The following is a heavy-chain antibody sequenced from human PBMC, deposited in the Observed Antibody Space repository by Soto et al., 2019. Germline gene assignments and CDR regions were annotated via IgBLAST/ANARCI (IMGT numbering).Heavy chain of an antibody. CDR1: GFSFSNAW. CDR2: IKSRTDGGTT. CDR3: TTEGPYYFDY. Sequence: GGSLRLSCAASGFSFSNAWMTWVRQAPGKGLEWVGHIKSRTDGGTTDYASPVEGRFTISRDDSKNTLYLQMDSLKTEDTAVYYCTTEGPYYFDYWGQGALVTVSS. J-gene: IGHJ4*02. V-gene: IGHV3-15*01.